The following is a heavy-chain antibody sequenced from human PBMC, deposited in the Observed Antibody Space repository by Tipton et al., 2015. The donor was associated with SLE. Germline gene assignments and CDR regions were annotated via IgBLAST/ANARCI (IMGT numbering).Heavy chain of an antibody. Sequence: TLSLTCTVSGGSISSYYWSWIRQPPGKGLEWIGYIYYSGSTNYNPSLKSRVTISVDTPKNQFSLNLSSVTAADTAVYDCAGETTGDTYYSYGMDVWGQGTPVAVSS. CDR3: AGETTGDTYYSYGMDV. CDR2: IYYSGST. V-gene: IGHV4-59*01. J-gene: IGHJ6*02. D-gene: IGHD7-27*01. CDR1: GGSISSYY.